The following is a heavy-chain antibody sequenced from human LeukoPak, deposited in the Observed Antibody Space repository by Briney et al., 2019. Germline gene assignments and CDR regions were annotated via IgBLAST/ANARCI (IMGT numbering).Heavy chain of an antibody. CDR1: GGSISSYY. J-gene: IGHJ6*03. CDR2: IYYSGST. V-gene: IGHV4-59*01. D-gene: IGHD3-10*01. CDR3: ARDVPRGTGYMDV. Sequence: SETLSLTCTVSGGSISSYYWTWIRQPPGKGLEWIGYIYYSGSTSSNPSLKSRVTISVDTSKNQFSLRLKYVTAADTAVYYCARDVPRGTGYMDVWGKGTTVTVSS.